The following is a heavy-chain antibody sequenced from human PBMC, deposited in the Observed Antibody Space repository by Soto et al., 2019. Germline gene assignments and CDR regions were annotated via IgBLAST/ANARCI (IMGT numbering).Heavy chain of an antibody. CDR1: DGSFSGYY. Sequence: PSETLSLTCAVYDGSFSGYYWSWIRQPPGKGLEWIGEINHSGSTNYNPSLKSRVTISVDTSKNQFSLKLSSVTAADTAVYYCARAGLWLGRHWFDPWGQGTLVTVSS. J-gene: IGHJ5*02. V-gene: IGHV4-34*01. D-gene: IGHD5-18*01. CDR3: ARAGLWLGRHWFDP. CDR2: INHSGST.